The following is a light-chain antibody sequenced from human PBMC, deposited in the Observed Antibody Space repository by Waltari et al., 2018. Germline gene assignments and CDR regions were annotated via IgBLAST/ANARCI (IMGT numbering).Light chain of an antibody. J-gene: IGKJ4*01. CDR2: DTS. CDR3: QQRRSWPLT. V-gene: IGKV3-11*01. CDR1: HSVDWD. Sequence: EIVLTQSPATLSLSPGERATLSCRASHSVDWDLAWYQQRPGQPPRLLIYDTSHRAPGIPASFSGSGSDTDFTLTISSLEPEDFAVYYCQQRRSWPLTFGGGTKVEIE.